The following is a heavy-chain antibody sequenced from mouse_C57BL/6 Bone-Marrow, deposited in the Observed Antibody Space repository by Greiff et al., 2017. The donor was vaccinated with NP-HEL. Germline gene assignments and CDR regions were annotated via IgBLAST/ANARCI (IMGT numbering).Heavy chain of an antibody. V-gene: IGHV14-4*01. CDR1: GFNIKDDY. CDR2: IDPENGDT. J-gene: IGHJ1*03. Sequence: EVQLQQSGAELVRPGASVKLSCTASGFNIKDDYMHWVKQRPEQGLEWIGWIDPENGDTEDASKFQGKATITADTSSNTAYLQLSSLTSEDTAVYYCTTHGSSYGWYFDVWGTGTTVTVSS. D-gene: IGHD1-1*01. CDR3: TTHGSSYGWYFDV.